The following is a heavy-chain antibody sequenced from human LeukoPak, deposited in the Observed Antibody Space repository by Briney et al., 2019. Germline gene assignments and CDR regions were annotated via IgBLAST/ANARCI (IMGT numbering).Heavy chain of an antibody. V-gene: IGHV1-18*01. CDR2: ISAYNGNT. CDR1: GYTFTSYG. CDR3: ARGAAAGTPAEYFQH. Sequence: EASVKASCKASGYTFTSYGISWVRRAPGQGLEWMGWISAYNGNTNYAQKLQGRVTMTTDTSTSTAYMELRSLRSDDTAVYYCARGAAAGTPAEYFQHWGQGTLVTVSS. J-gene: IGHJ1*01. D-gene: IGHD6-13*01.